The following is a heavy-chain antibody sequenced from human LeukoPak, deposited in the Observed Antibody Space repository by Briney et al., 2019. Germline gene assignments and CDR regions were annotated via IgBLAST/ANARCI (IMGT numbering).Heavy chain of an antibody. CDR2: IHHSGST. Sequence: HSQTLSLTCAVSGGSISSGDYSWSWIRQPPGKGLEWIGYIHHSGSTYYNPSLRTRVTISVDMSKNQFSLNLISVTAADTAVYYCARDSSGGDWPRFDPWGQGTLVTVSS. CDR3: ARDSSGGDWPRFDP. J-gene: IGHJ5*02. V-gene: IGHV4-30-2*01. CDR1: GGSISSGDYS. D-gene: IGHD2-21*02.